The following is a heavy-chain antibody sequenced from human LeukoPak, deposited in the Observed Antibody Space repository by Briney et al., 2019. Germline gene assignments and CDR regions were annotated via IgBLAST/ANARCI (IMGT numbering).Heavy chain of an antibody. CDR2: IYYSGST. V-gene: IGHV4-39*07. CDR1: GGSISSSSYY. Sequence: SETLSLTCTVSGGSISSSSYYWGWIRQPPGKGLEWIGSIYYSGSTYYNPSLKSRVTISVDTSKNEFSLNLSSVTAADTAVYYCARGPRVGYYVRCFDYWGQGTLVTVSS. D-gene: IGHD3-10*02. J-gene: IGHJ4*02. CDR3: ARGPRVGYYVRCFDY.